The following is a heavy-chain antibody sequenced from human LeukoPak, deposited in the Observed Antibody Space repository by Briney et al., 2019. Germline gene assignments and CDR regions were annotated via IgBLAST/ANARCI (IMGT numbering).Heavy chain of an antibody. CDR2: ISGDGGST. V-gene: IGHV3-43*02. J-gene: IGHJ4*02. Sequence: GSLRHSCAASGSTLDDYAMHWVRQAPGKGLEWVSLISGDGGSTYYADSVKGRFTISRDNSKNSLYLQMNSLRTEDTALYYCAKDMWRFGELDYDYWGQGTLVTVSS. CDR3: AKDMWRFGELDYDY. D-gene: IGHD3-10*01. CDR1: GSTLDDYA.